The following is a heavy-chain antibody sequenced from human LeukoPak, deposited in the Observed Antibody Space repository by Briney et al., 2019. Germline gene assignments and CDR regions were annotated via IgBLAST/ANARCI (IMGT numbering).Heavy chain of an antibody. CDR1: GGSISSSNW. CDR3: AASSGVTLGRF. Sequence: SGTLSLTCAVSGGSISSSNWWSWVRQRPGKGLEWIGYIYYTGSTSYNPSLKSRATMSVDTSMNQVSLKLTSLTAADTAVYYCAASSGVTLGRFWGQGTLVTVSS. CDR2: IYYTGST. V-gene: IGHV4-4*02. J-gene: IGHJ4*02. D-gene: IGHD3-16*01.